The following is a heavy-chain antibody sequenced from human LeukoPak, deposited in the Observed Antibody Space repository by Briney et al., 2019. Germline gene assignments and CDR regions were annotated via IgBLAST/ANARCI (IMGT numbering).Heavy chain of an antibody. CDR3: AKDSDLSSSTWFDP. CDR2: IWYDGSNK. Sequence: QPGRSLRLSCAASGFTFSSYGMHWVRQAPGKGLEWVAVIWYDGSNKYYADSVKGRFTISRDNSKNTLYLLMNSLRAEDTAVYYCAKDSDLSSSTWFDPWGQGTLVTVSS. CDR1: GFTFSSYG. J-gene: IGHJ5*02. D-gene: IGHD6-6*01. V-gene: IGHV3-33*06.